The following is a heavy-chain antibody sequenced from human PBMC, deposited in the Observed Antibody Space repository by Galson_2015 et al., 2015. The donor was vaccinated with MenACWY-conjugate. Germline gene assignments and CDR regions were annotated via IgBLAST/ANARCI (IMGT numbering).Heavy chain of an antibody. CDR3: ARGYCSGGSCNLFDP. CDR2: VYYGGKT. V-gene: IGHV4-59*01. J-gene: IGHJ5*02. D-gene: IGHD2-15*01. Sequence: SEPLSLTCSVSVASINNYYWTWIRQAPGKGLEWIGYVYYGGKTNYNPSLKSRLTMSLDTSKNQFSLELTSVTAADTAVYYCARGYCSGGSCNLFDPWGQGTLVAVSS. CDR1: VASINNYY.